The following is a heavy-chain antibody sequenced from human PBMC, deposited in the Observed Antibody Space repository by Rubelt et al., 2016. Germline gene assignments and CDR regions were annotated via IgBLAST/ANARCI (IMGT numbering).Heavy chain of an antibody. CDR3: ARGIPILPTYGGNSLPEY. D-gene: IGHD4-23*01. V-gene: IGHV4-34*01. J-gene: IGHJ4*02. CDR1: GGSFSGYY. CDR2: INHSGST. Sequence: QVQLQQWGAGLLKPSETLSLTCAVYGGSFSGYYWSWIRQPPGKGLEWIGEINHSGSTNYNPSLKSRVTLSVDTSNNQFSLKLSSVTAADTAVYYCARGIPILPTYGGNSLPEYWGQGTLVTVSS.